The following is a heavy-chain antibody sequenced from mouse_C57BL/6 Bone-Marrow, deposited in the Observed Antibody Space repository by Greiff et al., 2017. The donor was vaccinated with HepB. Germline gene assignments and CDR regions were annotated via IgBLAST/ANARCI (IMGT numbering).Heavy chain of an antibody. V-gene: IGHV5-6*01. J-gene: IGHJ3*01. CDR1: GFTFSSYG. CDR2: ISSGGSYT. Sequence: EVKLVESGGDLVKPGGSLKLSCAASGFTFSSYGMSWVRQTPDKRLEWVATISSGGSYTYYPDSVKGRFTISRDNAKNTLYLQMSSLKSEDTAIYYCARPYDYAWFAYWGQGTLVTVSA. D-gene: IGHD2-4*01. CDR3: ARPYDYAWFAY.